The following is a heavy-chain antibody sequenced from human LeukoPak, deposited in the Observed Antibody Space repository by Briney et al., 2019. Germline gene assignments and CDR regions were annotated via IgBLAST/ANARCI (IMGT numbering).Heavy chain of an antibody. CDR2: IYTSGST. D-gene: IGHD3-22*01. Sequence: KSSETLSLTCTVSGGSISSGSYYWSWIRQPAGKGLEWIGRIYTSGSTNYNPSLKSRVTISVDTSKNQFSLKLSSVTAADTAVYYCARVITDYYDSSGYSDYFDYWGQGTPVTVSS. CDR1: GGSISSGSYY. V-gene: IGHV4-61*02. CDR3: ARVITDYYDSSGYSDYFDY. J-gene: IGHJ4*02.